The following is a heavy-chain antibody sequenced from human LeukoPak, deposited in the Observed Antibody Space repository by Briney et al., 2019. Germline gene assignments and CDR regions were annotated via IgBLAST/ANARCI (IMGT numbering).Heavy chain of an antibody. CDR3: ARGRYVSSGYFDY. D-gene: IGHD3-22*01. CDR2: ISYDGSNK. Sequence: GGSLRLSCAASGFTFSSYAMHWVRQAPGKGLEWVAVISYDGSNKYYADSVKGRFTISRDNSKNTLYLQMNSLRAEDTAVYYCARGRYVSSGYFDYWGQGTLVTVSS. V-gene: IGHV3-30*04. J-gene: IGHJ4*02. CDR1: GFTFSSYA.